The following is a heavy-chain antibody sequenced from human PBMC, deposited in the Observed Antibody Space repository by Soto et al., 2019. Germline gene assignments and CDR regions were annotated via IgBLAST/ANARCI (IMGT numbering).Heavy chain of an antibody. J-gene: IGHJ4*02. CDR1: GYAFTTYG. V-gene: IGHV1-18*01. CDR3: ARGRYGDY. CDR2: ISAHNGNT. D-gene: IGHD1-1*01. Sequence: QVHLLQSGAEVKKPGASVKVSCKGSGYAFTTYGITWVRKAPGQGLEWMGWISAHNGNTNYAQKLQGRVTVTRDTSTSTAYMELRSLRSDATAVYYCARGRYGDYWGQGALVTVSS.